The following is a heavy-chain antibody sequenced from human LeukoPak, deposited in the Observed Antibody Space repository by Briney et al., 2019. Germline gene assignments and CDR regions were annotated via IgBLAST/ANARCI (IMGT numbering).Heavy chain of an antibody. D-gene: IGHD3-16*02. V-gene: IGHV4-61*02. CDR2: IYTSGST. Sequence: SQTLSLTCTVSGGSISSGSYYWSWIRQPAGKGLEWIGRIYTSGSTNYNPSLKSRVTISVDTSKNQFSLKLSSVTAADTAVYYCAREIWEGSYRYNWFDPWGQGTLVTVSS. CDR3: AREIWEGSYRYNWFDP. J-gene: IGHJ5*02. CDR1: GGSISSGSYY.